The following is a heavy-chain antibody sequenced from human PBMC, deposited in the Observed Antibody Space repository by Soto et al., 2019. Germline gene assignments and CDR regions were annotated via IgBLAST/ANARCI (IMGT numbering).Heavy chain of an antibody. CDR3: AREGVAHYYYYGMDV. D-gene: IGHD5-12*01. V-gene: IGHV1-18*01. J-gene: IGHJ6*02. CDR2: ISSYNGDT. Sequence: QVQLEQSGAEVKKPGASVKVSCKASGYTFTRSGISWVRQAPGQGPEGMGWISSYNGDTNYAQTFQGRVTMTTDTATRTAYRELRSLRSDDTAVYYCAREGVAHYYYYGMDVWGQGTPVTVSS. CDR1: GYTFTRSG.